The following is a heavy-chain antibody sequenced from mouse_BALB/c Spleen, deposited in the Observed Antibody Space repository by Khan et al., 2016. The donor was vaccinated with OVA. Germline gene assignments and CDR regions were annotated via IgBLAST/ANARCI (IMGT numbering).Heavy chain of an antibody. CDR2: IWSGGST. V-gene: IGHV2-2*02. CDR1: GFSLTSYG. CDR3: ARDYYAMDY. Sequence: VQLQESGPGLVQPSQSLSITCTVSGFSLTSYGVHWVRQSPGKGLEWLGVIWSGGSTDYNAAFISRLSISKANSKSQVFFKMNSLQANYTAIYYGARDYYAMDYWCQGTSVTVSS. J-gene: IGHJ4*01.